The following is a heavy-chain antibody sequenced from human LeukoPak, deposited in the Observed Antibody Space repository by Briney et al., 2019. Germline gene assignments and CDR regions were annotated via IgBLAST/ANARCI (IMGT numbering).Heavy chain of an antibody. D-gene: IGHD3-22*01. V-gene: IGHV3-13*01. Sequence: GGSLRLSRAASGFTFSSYDMHWVRQTTGKGLEWVSVIGTAGDTYYPGSVKGRFTISREYAKNSLYLQMNSLRAGDTAVYYCARGDSSGYQRNTKLDYWGQGTLVTVSS. CDR2: IGTAGDT. CDR3: ARGDSSGYQRNTKLDY. CDR1: GFTFSSYD. J-gene: IGHJ4*02.